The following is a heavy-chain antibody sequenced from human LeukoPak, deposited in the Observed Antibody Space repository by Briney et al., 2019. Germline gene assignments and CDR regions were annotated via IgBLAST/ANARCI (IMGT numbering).Heavy chain of an antibody. V-gene: IGHV3-30*14. Sequence: GGSLRLSCAASGFTFSSYAIHWVRQAPGKGLEWVAVISYAGTNKYYADSVKGRFTISRDNSKNTLYLQMNSLRAEDTAVYYCARDRGAHGMDVWGQGTTVTVSS. J-gene: IGHJ6*02. CDR3: ARDRGAHGMDV. CDR2: ISYAGTNK. CDR1: GFTFSSYA.